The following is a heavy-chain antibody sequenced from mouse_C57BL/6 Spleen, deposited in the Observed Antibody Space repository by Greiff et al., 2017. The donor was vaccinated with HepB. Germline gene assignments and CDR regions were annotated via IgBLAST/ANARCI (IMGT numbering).Heavy chain of an antibody. V-gene: IGHV7-3*01. D-gene: IGHD4-1*01. CDR1: GFTFTDYY. CDR3: ARPNSYAMDY. CDR2: IRNKANGYTT. J-gene: IGHJ4*01. Sequence: DVKLVESGGGLVQPGGSLSLSCAASGFTFTDYYMSWVRQPPGKALEWLGFIRNKANGYTTEYSASVKGRFTISRDNSQSILYLQMNALRAEDSATYYCARPNSYAMDYWGQGTSVTVSS.